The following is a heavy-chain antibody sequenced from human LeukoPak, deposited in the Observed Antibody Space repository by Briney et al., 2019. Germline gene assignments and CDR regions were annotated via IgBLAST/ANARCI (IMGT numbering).Heavy chain of an antibody. V-gene: IGHV1-69*13. CDR2: IIPLFGPA. CDR1: GGTFSTLD. Sequence: SVKVPCKASGGTFSTLDISWVRQAPGHVLEWMGGIIPLFGPANYAQKFQDRVTIIADESTTTAYMELSSLRSEDTAVYYCARLGSGYDLGDFWGQGTLVTVST. J-gene: IGHJ4*02. CDR3: ARLGSGYDLGDF. D-gene: IGHD5-12*01.